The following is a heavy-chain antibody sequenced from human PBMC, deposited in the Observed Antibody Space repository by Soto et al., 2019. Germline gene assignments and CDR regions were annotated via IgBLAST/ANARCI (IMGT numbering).Heavy chain of an antibody. CDR2: IFYSENT. J-gene: IGHJ4*02. CDR1: GDSVTSGSHY. D-gene: IGHD6-19*01. Sequence: PSETLSLTCAVSGDSVTSGSHYWSWIRQPPGKGLEYIGYIFYSENTSYPPSLKSRVTISGATTRNQFSLNLNSVTTADAPVYYCARVLGGWYEHDYGPRGTFVAVAS. V-gene: IGHV4-61*01. CDR3: ARVLGGWYEHDY.